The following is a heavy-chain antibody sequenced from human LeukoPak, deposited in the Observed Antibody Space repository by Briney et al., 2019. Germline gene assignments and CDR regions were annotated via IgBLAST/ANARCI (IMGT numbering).Heavy chain of an antibody. D-gene: IGHD3-10*01. CDR2: ISSSSSYI. Sequence: GGSQRLSCAASGFTFSSYSMNWVRQAPGKGLEWVSSISSSSSYIYYADSVKGRFTISRDNAKNSLYLQMNSLRAEDTAVYYCARDSPTYYYGSGSPNWFDPWGQGTLVTVSS. J-gene: IGHJ5*02. V-gene: IGHV3-21*01. CDR1: GFTFSSYS. CDR3: ARDSPTYYYGSGSPNWFDP.